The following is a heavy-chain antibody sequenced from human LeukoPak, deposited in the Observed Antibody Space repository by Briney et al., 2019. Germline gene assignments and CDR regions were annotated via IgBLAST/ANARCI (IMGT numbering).Heavy chain of an antibody. V-gene: IGHV4-39*06. CDR1: GGSISSSTYY. J-gene: IGHJ4*02. D-gene: IGHD6-19*01. Sequence: SETLSLTCTVSGGSISSSTYYWNWTRQPPGRGLEWIGNVYYSGGTYYNPSLKSRVTISVDTSKNQFPLKLSSVTAADTAVYHCARDGGVEDSSGWYIMAGWGRRYYFDYWGQGTLVTVSS. CDR3: ARDGGVEDSSGWYIMAGWGRRYYFDY. CDR2: VYYSGGT.